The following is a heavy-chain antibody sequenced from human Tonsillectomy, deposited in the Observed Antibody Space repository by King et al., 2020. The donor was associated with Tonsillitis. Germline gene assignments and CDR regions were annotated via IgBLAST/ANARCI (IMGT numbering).Heavy chain of an antibody. D-gene: IGHD3-3*01. J-gene: IGHJ6*03. Sequence: VQLQESGPGLVKPSETLSLTCNVSGGSISRYYWSWIRQPPGKGLEWIGFIFYNGNVNYNPTLKSRVTISVDTSKTQFSLNLSSVTAADTAVYYCARKGELRFLPMDVWGKGTTVTVSS. CDR2: IFYNGNV. CDR1: GGSISRYY. CDR3: ARKGELRFLPMDV. V-gene: IGHV4-59*01.